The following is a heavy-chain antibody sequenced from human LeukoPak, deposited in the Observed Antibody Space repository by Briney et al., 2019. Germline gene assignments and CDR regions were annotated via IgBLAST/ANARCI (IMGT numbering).Heavy chain of an antibody. D-gene: IGHD2-21*02. CDR3: AKDREVVTPGVAFDI. J-gene: IGHJ3*02. Sequence: GGSLRFSCAASGFTVSSNYMSWVRQAPGKGLEWVSVIYSGGTTYYADSVKGRFSISRDNSKNTLYLQMNSLRAEDTAVYYCAKDREVVTPGVAFDIWGQGTMVTVSS. V-gene: IGHV3-53*01. CDR1: GFTVSSNY. CDR2: IYSGGTT.